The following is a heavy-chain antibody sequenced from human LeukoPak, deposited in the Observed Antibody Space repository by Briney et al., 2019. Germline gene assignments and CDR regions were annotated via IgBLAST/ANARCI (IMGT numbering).Heavy chain of an antibody. J-gene: IGHJ3*02. CDR3: ARDQGWIRPDAFDI. CDR1: GYTFTGYY. D-gene: IGHD5-18*01. Sequence: GASVKVSCKASGYTFTGYYMHWVRQAPGQGLEWMGWINPNSGGTNYAQKFQGRVTMTRDTSISTAYMELSSLRSEDTAVYYCARDQGWIRPDAFDIWGQGTMVTVSS. V-gene: IGHV1-2*02. CDR2: INPNSGGT.